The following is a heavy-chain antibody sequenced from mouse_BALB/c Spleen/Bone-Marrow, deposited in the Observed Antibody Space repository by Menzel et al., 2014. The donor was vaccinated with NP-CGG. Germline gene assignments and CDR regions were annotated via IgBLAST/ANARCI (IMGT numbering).Heavy chain of an antibody. CDR2: ISSGGGST. V-gene: IGHV5-12-1*01. D-gene: IGHD2-2*01. CDR1: GFAFRGTD. J-gene: IGHJ4*01. Sequence: EVKVEESGGGLVKPGGSLKLSCAASGFAFRGTDMSWVRQTPEKRLEWVAYISSGGGSTYYPDTVQGRFTISRDNAKNTLYQQMNSLKSEDTSMYYGARQRGYAYSMDYWGQGTSVTVSS. CDR3: ARQRGYAYSMDY.